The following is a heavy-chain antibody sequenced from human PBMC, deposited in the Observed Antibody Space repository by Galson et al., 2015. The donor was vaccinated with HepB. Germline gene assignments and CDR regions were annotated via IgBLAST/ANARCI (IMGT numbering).Heavy chain of an antibody. D-gene: IGHD2/OR15-2a*01. CDR1: GFTFSDYP. CDR3: ARATLGWIDP. Sequence: SLRLSCAASGFTFSDYPMTWIRQAPGKGLEWVSYISLSNIIYYADSVKGRFTTSRDNAKNSLYLQMNGLRVEDTAVYYCARATLGWIDPWGQGTLVTVSS. CDR2: ISLSNII. J-gene: IGHJ5*02. V-gene: IGHV3-11*01.